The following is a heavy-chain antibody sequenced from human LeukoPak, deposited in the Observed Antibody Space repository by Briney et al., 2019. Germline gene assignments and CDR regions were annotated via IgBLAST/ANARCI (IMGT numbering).Heavy chain of an antibody. J-gene: IGHJ4*02. V-gene: IGHV1-18*01. CDR2: ISAYNGNT. CDR3: AGEKNLPYYDYVWGSRALDY. CDR1: GYTFTSYG. Sequence: ASVKVSCKASGYTFTSYGISWVRQAPGQGLEWMGWISAYNGNTNYAQKLQGRVTMTTDTSTSTAYMELRSLRSDDTAVYYCAGEKNLPYYDYVWGSRALDYWGQGTLVTVSS. D-gene: IGHD3-16*01.